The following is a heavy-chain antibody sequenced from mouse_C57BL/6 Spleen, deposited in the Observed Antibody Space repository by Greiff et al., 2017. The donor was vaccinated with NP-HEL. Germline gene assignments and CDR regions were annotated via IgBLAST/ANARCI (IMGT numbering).Heavy chain of an antibody. J-gene: IGHJ1*03. CDR2: IWTGGGT. D-gene: IGHD2-3*01. Sequence: VQGVESGPGLVAPSQSLSITCTVSGFSLTSYAISWVRQPPGKGLEWLGVIWTGGGTNYNSALKSRLSISKDNSKSQVFLKMNSLQTDDTARYYCARNPYDGYYEDWYFDVWGTGTTVTVSS. CDR3: ARNPYDGYYEDWYFDV. CDR1: GFSLTSYA. V-gene: IGHV2-9-1*01.